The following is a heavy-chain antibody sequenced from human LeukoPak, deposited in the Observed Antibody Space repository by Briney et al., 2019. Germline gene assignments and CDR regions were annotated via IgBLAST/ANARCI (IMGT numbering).Heavy chain of an antibody. D-gene: IGHD6-19*01. CDR2: ISHSGST. Sequence: SGTLSLTCAVSGGSISDGYWWSWVRQPPGKGLEWIGEISHSGSTNYNPSLKSRVTISADKSKNQFSLNLNSVTAADTAVYYCATNDRQWLARNHDAFDIWGQGTMVTVSS. CDR1: GGSISDGYW. J-gene: IGHJ3*02. V-gene: IGHV4-4*02. CDR3: ATNDRQWLARNHDAFDI.